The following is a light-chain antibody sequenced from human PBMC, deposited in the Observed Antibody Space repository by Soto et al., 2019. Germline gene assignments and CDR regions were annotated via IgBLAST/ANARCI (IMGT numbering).Light chain of an antibody. CDR2: WAS. V-gene: IGKV4-1*01. J-gene: IGKJ5*01. CDR3: QQYYSTPIT. CDR1: HIFLYSSNNKHS. Sequence: SVITQSPDSLAVSQIERATINGKSIHIFLYSSNNKHSLVWYQQKPGQPPKLLIYWASTRESGVPDGFSGSGSGTDFALTLSRLQAEDVAVYYCQQYYSTPITFGQGTRLEIK.